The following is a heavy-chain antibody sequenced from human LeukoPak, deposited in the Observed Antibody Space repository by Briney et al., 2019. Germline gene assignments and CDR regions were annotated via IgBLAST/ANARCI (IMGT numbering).Heavy chain of an antibody. Sequence: GGSLRLSCAASGFTFSSYAMSWVRQAPGKGLEWVSAISGSGGSTYYADSVKGRFTISRDNSKNTLYLQMNGLRAEDTAVYYCAKNHYDSSGYYPHDWGQGTLVTVSS. CDR1: GFTFSSYA. D-gene: IGHD3-22*01. J-gene: IGHJ4*02. CDR2: ISGSGGST. CDR3: AKNHYDSSGYYPHD. V-gene: IGHV3-23*01.